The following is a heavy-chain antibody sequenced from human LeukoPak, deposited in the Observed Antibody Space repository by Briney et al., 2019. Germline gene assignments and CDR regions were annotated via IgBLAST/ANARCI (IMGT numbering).Heavy chain of an antibody. V-gene: IGHV1-2*04. D-gene: IGHD1-1*01. J-gene: IGHJ5*02. CDR3: ATTLQLGISGPT. CDR1: GYTFTGYY. CDR2: INPNSGGT. Sequence: ASVKVSCKASGYTFTGYYMHWVRQAPGQGLEWMGWINPNSGGTNYAQKFQGWVTMTRDTSISTAYMELRSLRSDDTAVYYCATTLQLGISGPTWGQGTLVTVSS.